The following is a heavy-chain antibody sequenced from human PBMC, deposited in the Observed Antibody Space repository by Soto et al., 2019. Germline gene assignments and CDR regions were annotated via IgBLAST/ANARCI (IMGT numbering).Heavy chain of an antibody. V-gene: IGHV3-23*01. CDR3: AKDSRARGARDPFDY. CDR2: ISGSGGST. J-gene: IGHJ4*02. CDR1: GFTFSSYA. D-gene: IGHD3-10*01. Sequence: VQLLESGGGLVQPGGSLRLSCAASGFTFSSYAMSWVRQAPGKGLEWVSAISGSGGSTYYADSVKGRFTISRDNSKNTLYLQMNSLRSEDTAVYDCAKDSRARGARDPFDYWGQGTLVTVSS.